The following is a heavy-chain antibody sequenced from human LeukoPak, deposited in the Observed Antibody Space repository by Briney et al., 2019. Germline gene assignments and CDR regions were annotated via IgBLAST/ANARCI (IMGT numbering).Heavy chain of an antibody. CDR1: GYTFTGYY. D-gene: IGHD2-2*01. V-gene: IGHV1-69*13. CDR2: IIPIFGTA. J-gene: IGHJ4*02. Sequence: VASVKVSCKASGYTFTGYYMHWVRQAPGQGLEWMGGIIPIFGTANYAQKFQGRVTITADESTSTAYMELSSLRSEDTAVYYCARGPSERYCSSTSCYAGLDYWGQGTLVTVSS. CDR3: ARGPSERYCSSTSCYAGLDY.